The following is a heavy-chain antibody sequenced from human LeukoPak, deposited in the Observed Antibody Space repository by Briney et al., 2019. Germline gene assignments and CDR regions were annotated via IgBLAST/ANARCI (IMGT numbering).Heavy chain of an antibody. CDR2: IYTSGST. Sequence: SQTLSLTCTVSGGSISSGSYYWSWIRQPAGKGLEWIGRIYTSGSTNYNPSLKSRVTISVDTSKNLFSLKLSSVTAADTAVYYCARESFIAARGYYYYYMDVWGKGTTVTVSS. D-gene: IGHD6-6*01. V-gene: IGHV4-61*02. CDR3: ARESFIAARGYYYYYMDV. CDR1: GGSISSGSYY. J-gene: IGHJ6*03.